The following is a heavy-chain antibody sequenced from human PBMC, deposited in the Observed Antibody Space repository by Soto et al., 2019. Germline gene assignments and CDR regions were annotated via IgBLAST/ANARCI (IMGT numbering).Heavy chain of an antibody. Sequence: SGPTLVNPTQTLTLTCTFSGFSLSTSGVRVSWIRQPPGKSLEWLARIDWDDDKFYNTSLKTRLTISKDSSKNQVVLTMTNMDHVDTAPYYCARMFHCRGGTRALVDWGPGPMLTV. CDR3: ARMFHCRGGTRALVD. CDR2: IDWDDDK. V-gene: IGHV2-70*04. CDR1: GFSLSTSGVR. J-gene: IGHJ4*02. D-gene: IGHD2-15*01.